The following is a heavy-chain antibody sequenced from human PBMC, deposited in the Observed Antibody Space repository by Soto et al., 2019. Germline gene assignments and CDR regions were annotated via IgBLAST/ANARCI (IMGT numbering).Heavy chain of an antibody. D-gene: IGHD3-9*01. V-gene: IGHV4-31*03. J-gene: IGHJ4*02. CDR1: GGSISSGGYY. CDR2: IYYSGST. Sequence: QVQLQESGPGLVKPSQTLSLTCTVSGGSISSGGYYWSWIRRHPGKGLEWIGYIYYSGSTYYNPSLKSRVTISVDTSKNQFSLKLSSVTAADTAVYYCARVMRDFDWLLWVDYWGQGTLVTVSS. CDR3: ARVMRDFDWLLWVDY.